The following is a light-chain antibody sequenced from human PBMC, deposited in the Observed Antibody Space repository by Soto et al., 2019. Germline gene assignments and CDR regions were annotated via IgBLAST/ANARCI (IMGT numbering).Light chain of an antibody. Sequence: EIVMTQSPATLSVSPGERATLSCRASQSVSSNLAWYQQKPGQAPRLLIYGASTRATRIPGRISGSGSGTEFTLTISRLQSEDFAVYYCQQYNNWPITFGQGTRLEIK. CDR1: QSVSSN. CDR2: GAS. V-gene: IGKV3-15*01. CDR3: QQYNNWPIT. J-gene: IGKJ5*01.